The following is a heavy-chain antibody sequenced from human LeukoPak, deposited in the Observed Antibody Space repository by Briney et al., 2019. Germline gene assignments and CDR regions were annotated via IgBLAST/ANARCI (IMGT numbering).Heavy chain of an antibody. Sequence: GGSLRLSCAASGFTFSGYGMNWVRQAPGKGLEWVSSISSGGSYMYYADSLKGRFTISRDNAKNSLYLQMNSLRAEDTAVYYCARDGAKGGWYFDLWGRGTLVTVSS. CDR2: ISSGGSYM. CDR1: GFTFSGYG. J-gene: IGHJ2*01. CDR3: ARDGAKGGWYFDL. D-gene: IGHD3-10*01. V-gene: IGHV3-21*01.